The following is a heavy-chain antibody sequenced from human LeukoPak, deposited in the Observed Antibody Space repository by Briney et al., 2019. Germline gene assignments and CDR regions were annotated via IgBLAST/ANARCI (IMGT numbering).Heavy chain of an antibody. D-gene: IGHD1-1*01. CDR3: ARGPRSGWNDVWFDP. CDR1: GYTFTSYD. Sequence: ASVEVSCKASGYTFTSYDINWVRQATGQGLEWMGWMNPNSGNTGYAQKFQGRVTMTRNTSISTAYMELSSLRSEDTAVYYCARGPRSGWNDVWFDPWGQGTLVTVSS. V-gene: IGHV1-8*01. CDR2: MNPNSGNT. J-gene: IGHJ5*02.